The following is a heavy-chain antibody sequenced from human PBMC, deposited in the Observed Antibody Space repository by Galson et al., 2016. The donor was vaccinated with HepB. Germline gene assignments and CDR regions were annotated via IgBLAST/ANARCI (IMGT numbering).Heavy chain of an antibody. CDR1: GFTFSSHT. CDR3: ARDNYGYGNYLDS. J-gene: IGHJ4*02. Sequence: SLRLSCAASGFTFSSHTMHWVRQAPGKGLEWVAVISSDGSKTDYADSAKGRFTISRDISKNTVFLQMNSLRVIDTAVYYCARDNYGYGNYLDSWGQGTLVTVFS. D-gene: IGHD3-16*01. CDR2: ISSDGSKT. V-gene: IGHV3-30*04.